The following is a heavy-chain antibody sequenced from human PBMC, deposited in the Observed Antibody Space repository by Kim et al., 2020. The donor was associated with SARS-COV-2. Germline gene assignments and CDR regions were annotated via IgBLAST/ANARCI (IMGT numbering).Heavy chain of an antibody. CDR2: T. J-gene: IGHJ5*02. D-gene: IGHD1-26*01. Sequence: TSYADSVKDRCTISRDNAKNTLSLQMTSLGAEDTSVSYCSSDRSILWFDPWGQGTLVTVSS. V-gene: IGHV3-74*01. CDR3: SSDRSILWFDP.